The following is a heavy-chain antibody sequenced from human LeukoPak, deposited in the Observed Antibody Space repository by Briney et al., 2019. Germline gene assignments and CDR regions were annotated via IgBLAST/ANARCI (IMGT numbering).Heavy chain of an antibody. D-gene: IGHD6-6*01. CDR3: ASEQLVFFRHFYYYYMDV. CDR2: TSSSSSYI. V-gene: IGHV3-21*01. J-gene: IGHJ6*03. CDR1: GFTFSNAW. Sequence: GGSLRFSCAASGFTFSNAWMSWLRQAPGKGLKGFSSTSSSSSYIYYADSVKGRFTISRDNAKNSLYLQMNSLRAEDTAVYYCASEQLVFFRHFYYYYMDVWGKGTTVTVSS.